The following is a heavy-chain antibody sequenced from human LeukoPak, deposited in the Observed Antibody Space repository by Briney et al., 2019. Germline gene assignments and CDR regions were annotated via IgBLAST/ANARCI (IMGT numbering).Heavy chain of an antibody. D-gene: IGHD2-15*01. Sequence: PSETLSLTCAVSGVSISSGGYSWSWIRQPPGKGLEWIGYIYHSGSTYYNPSLKSRVTISVDRSKNQFSLKLSSVTAADTAVYYCARLRSPSDAFDIWGQGTMVTVPS. CDR1: GVSISSGGYS. CDR2: IYHSGST. V-gene: IGHV4-30-2*01. CDR3: ARLRSPSDAFDI. J-gene: IGHJ3*02.